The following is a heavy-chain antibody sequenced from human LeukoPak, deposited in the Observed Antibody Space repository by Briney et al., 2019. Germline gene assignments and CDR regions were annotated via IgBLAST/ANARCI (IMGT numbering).Heavy chain of an antibody. D-gene: IGHD5-18*01. Sequence: GGSLRLSCAASGFTFSSYAMSWVRQAPGKGLEWVSAISGSGGSTYYADSVKGRFTISRDNSKNTLYLQMNSLRAEDTAVYYCAKDPYVDTAMVSYFDYWGQGTLVTVSS. CDR1: GFTFSSYA. CDR2: ISGSGGST. J-gene: IGHJ4*02. CDR3: AKDPYVDTAMVSYFDY. V-gene: IGHV3-23*01.